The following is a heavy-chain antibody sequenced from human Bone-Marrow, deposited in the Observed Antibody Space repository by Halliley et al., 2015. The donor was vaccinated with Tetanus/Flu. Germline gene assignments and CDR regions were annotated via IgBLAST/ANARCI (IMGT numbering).Heavy chain of an antibody. CDR3: ARRARSADRRYDY. CDR2: VNHRGPP. J-gene: IGHJ4*02. D-gene: IGHD3-9*01. Sequence: LEWFGKVNHRGPPSKSPSLKRRVTISVDTSKSQVSLNLTSVTAADTAFYYCARRARSADRRYDYWGQATLVTVSS. V-gene: IGHV4-34*01.